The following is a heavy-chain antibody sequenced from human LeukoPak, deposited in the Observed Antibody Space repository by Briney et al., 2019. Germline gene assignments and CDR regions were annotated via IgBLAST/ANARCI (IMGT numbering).Heavy chain of an antibody. D-gene: IGHD5-12*01. V-gene: IGHV5-51*01. CDR2: IYPGDSDT. Sequence: GESLKISCKTSGYRFTTCWVCWVRQMPGKGLEWMGIIYPGDSDTRYSPSFEGQVTISADKSITTAYLQWSSLKASDTAMYYCARQITDQSSGYDSIDYWGQGTLVTVSS. CDR1: GYRFTTCW. J-gene: IGHJ4*02. CDR3: ARQITDQSSGYDSIDY.